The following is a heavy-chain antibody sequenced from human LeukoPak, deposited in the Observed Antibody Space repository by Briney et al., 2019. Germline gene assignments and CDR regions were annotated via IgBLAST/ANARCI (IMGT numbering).Heavy chain of an antibody. V-gene: IGHV3-23*01. CDR3: AKEGIAARLPLLV. J-gene: IGHJ4*02. D-gene: IGHD6-6*01. CDR1: GFTFSSYA. Sequence: GGSLRLSCAASGFTFSSYAMSWVRQALGKGLEWVSAVSGSGGSTYYADSVKGRFTISRDNSKNTLYLQMNSLRAEDTAVYYCAKEGIAARLPLLVWGQGTLVTVSS. CDR2: VSGSGGST.